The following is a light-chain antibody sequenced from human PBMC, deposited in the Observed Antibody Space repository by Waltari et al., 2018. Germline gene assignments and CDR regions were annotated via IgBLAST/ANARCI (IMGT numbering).Light chain of an antibody. V-gene: IGKV3-20*01. CDR1: QCVNTY. CDR2: AAS. J-gene: IGKJ1*01. CDR3: QHHVRLPAT. Sequence: EIVLTQSPGTLSLSPGARATLSCRASQCVNTYLAWYQQKPGQAPRLLIYAASTRAAGIPDRFSGSGSGTDFSLTISRLEAEDFAVYYCQHHVRLPATFGQGTKVEIK.